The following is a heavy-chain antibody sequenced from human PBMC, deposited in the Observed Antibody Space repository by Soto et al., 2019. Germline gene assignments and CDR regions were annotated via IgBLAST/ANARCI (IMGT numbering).Heavy chain of an antibody. CDR3: ARGRSGYSYPRYFDY. Sequence: QVQLQESGPGLVKPSQTLSLTCTVSGGSISSGGYYWSWIRQHPGKGLEWIGYIYYSGSTYYNPSLKSRVTISVDTSKNHFSLKLSSVTAADTAVYYCARGRSGYSYPRYFDYWGQGTLVTVSS. V-gene: IGHV4-31*03. CDR2: IYYSGST. CDR1: GGSISSGGYY. J-gene: IGHJ4*02. D-gene: IGHD5-18*01.